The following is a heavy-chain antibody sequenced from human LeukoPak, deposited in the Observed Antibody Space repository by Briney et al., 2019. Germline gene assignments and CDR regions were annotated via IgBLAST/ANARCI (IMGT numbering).Heavy chain of an antibody. V-gene: IGHV1-3*01. CDR2: INAGNGNT. J-gene: IGHJ6*02. CDR3: ARGPRYYYGSGSYAYYHDLDYYGMDV. CDR1: GYTFTSYA. Sequence: GASVNVSCKASGYTFTSYAMHWVRQAPGQRLEWMGWINAGNGNTKYSQKFQGRVTITRDTSASTAYMELSSLRSEDTAVYYCARGPRYYYGSGSYAYYHDLDYYGMDVWGQGTTVTVSS. D-gene: IGHD3-10*01.